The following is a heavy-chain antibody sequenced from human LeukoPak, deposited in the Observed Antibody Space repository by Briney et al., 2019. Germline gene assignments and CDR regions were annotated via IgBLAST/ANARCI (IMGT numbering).Heavy chain of an antibody. CDR1: GGSISSYY. V-gene: IGHV4-59*01. CDR3: ARGTYYDILTGYYNWFDP. D-gene: IGHD3-9*01. Sequence: SETLSLTCTVSGGSISSYYWSWIRQPPGKGLEWLGYIYYSGSTNYNPSLKSRVTISVDTSKNQFSLKLSSVTAADTAVYYCARGTYYDILTGYYNWFDPWGQGTLVTVSS. CDR2: IYYSGST. J-gene: IGHJ5*02.